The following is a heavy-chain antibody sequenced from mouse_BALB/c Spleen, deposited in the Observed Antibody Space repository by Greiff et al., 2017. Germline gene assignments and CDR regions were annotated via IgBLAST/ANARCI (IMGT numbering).Heavy chain of an antibody. Sequence: EVMLVESGGGLVKPGGSLKLSCAASGFTFSSYAMSWVRQSPEKRLEWVAEISSGGSYTYYPDTVTGRFTISRDNAKNTLYLEMSSLRSEDTAMYYCARLDDYDGAMDYWGQGTSVTVSS. V-gene: IGHV5-9-4*01. J-gene: IGHJ4*01. CDR3: ARLDDYDGAMDY. D-gene: IGHD2-4*01. CDR1: GFTFSSYA. CDR2: ISSGGSYT.